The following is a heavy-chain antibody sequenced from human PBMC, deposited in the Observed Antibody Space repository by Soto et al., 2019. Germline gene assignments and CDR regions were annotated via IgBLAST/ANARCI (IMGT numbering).Heavy chain of an antibody. Sequence: PGESLKISCKGSGYSFTSYWIGWVRQMPGKGLEWMGIIYPGDSDTRYSPSFQGQVTISADKSISTAYLQWSSLKASDTAMYYCARGSYVGSGYAKGYNWFDPWGQGTLVTVSS. CDR2: IYPGDSDT. V-gene: IGHV5-51*01. CDR3: ARGSYVGSGYAKGYNWFDP. J-gene: IGHJ5*02. CDR1: GYSFTSYW. D-gene: IGHD5-12*01.